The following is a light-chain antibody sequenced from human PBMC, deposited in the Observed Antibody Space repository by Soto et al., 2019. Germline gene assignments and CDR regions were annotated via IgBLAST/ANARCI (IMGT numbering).Light chain of an antibody. CDR2: AAS. CDR3: QQCYKNPT. V-gene: IGKV1-39*01. J-gene: IGKJ5*01. CDR1: QSIRSY. Sequence: DIQMTQSPSSLSAFVGDRVTITCRASQSIRSYLNWYQLKPGKAPKLLIYAASSLQSGVPSRFSGSGSVTDFTLTISSLQPEDSATYYRQQCYKNPTFGQGTRLEIK.